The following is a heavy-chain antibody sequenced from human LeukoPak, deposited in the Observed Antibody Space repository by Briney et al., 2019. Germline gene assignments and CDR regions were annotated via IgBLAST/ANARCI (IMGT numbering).Heavy chain of an antibody. Sequence: ASVKVSCKASGYTFTSYYMHWVRQAPGQGLEWMGIINPSGGSTSYAQKFQGRVTMTRDTPTSTVYMELSSLRSEDTAVYYCARDLLAATWFAAGLLYQGLPDYWGQGTLVTVSS. V-gene: IGHV1-46*01. D-gene: IGHD2-15*01. CDR2: INPSGGST. J-gene: IGHJ4*02. CDR3: ARDLLAATWFAAGLLYQGLPDY. CDR1: GYTFTSYY.